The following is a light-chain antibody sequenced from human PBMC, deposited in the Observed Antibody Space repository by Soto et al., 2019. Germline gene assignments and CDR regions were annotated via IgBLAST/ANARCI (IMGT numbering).Light chain of an antibody. J-gene: IGKJ5*01. CDR3: QHYNTYSIT. Sequence: DIQMTQSPSTLSASVGDSFTITCRASQSISKFLAWYQQKPGKATKLMIYLASSLESGVPSRFSGCGSGTEFTLTISSLQPDDFASYYCQHYNTYSITFGQGTRLEIK. CDR2: LAS. CDR1: QSISKF. V-gene: IGKV1-5*03.